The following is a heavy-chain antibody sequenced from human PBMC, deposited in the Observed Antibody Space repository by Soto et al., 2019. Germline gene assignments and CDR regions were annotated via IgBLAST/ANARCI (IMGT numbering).Heavy chain of an antibody. CDR3: ASSLNDYGDYGQAWFDP. CDR2: IYYSGST. V-gene: IGHV4-59*01. CDR1: GGSISSYY. D-gene: IGHD4-17*01. Sequence: QVQLQESGPGLVKPSETLSLTCTVSGGSISSYYWSWIRQPPGKGLEWIGYIYYSGSTNYNTSLKSRVTISVDTSKNQFPLKLSSVTAADTAVYYCASSLNDYGDYGQAWFDPWCQGTLVTVSS. J-gene: IGHJ5*02.